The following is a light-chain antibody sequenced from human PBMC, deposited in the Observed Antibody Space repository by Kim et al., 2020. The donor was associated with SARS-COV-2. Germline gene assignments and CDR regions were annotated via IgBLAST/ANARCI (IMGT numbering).Light chain of an antibody. J-gene: IGLJ2*01. V-gene: IGLV4-69*01. CDR2: LNSDGSP. CDR3: QTWGTGIVV. Sequence: SVKRTCTLSSGHSSSAIAWHQQQPEKGPRYLTKLNSDGSPSKGDGIPDRFSGSSSGAERYLTISSLQSEDEADYYCQTWGTGIVVFGGGTQLTVL. CDR1: SGHSSSA.